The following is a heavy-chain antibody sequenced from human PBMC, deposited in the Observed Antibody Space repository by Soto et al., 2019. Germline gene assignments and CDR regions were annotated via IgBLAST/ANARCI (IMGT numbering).Heavy chain of an antibody. CDR2: ISYDGSNK. CDR1: GFTFSSYG. Sequence: GGSLRLSCAASGFTFSSYGMHWVRQAPGKGLEWVAVISYDGSNKYYADSVKGRFTISRDNSKNTLYLQMNSLRAEDTAVYYCAKENGYSYGSTYYYYGMDVWGQGTTVTVSS. J-gene: IGHJ6*02. CDR3: AKENGYSYGSTYYYYGMDV. V-gene: IGHV3-30*18. D-gene: IGHD5-18*01.